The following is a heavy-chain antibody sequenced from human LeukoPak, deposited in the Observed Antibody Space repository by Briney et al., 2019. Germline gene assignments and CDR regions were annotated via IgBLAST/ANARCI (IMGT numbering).Heavy chain of an antibody. CDR2: IYYSGST. J-gene: IGHJ3*02. V-gene: IGHV4-31*03. CDR1: GGSISSGGYY. Sequence: SQTLSLTCTVSGGSISSGGYYWSWIRQHPGKGLEWIGYIYYSGSTYYNPSLKSRVTISVDTSKNQFSLKLSSVTAADTAVYYCARDRRWEVRGVITHAFDIWGQGTMVTVSS. CDR3: ARDRRWEVRGVITHAFDI. D-gene: IGHD3-10*01.